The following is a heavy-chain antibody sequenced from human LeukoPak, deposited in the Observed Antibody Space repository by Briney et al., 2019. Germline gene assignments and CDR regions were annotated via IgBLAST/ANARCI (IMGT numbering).Heavy chain of an antibody. Sequence: PGGSLRLSCAASGFTFSSYEMKWVRQAPGKGLEWVSYISSSGSTIYYADSVKGRFTISRDNAKNSLYLQMNSLRAEDTAVYYCARPSTTYSSSSCFDYWGQGTLVTVSS. D-gene: IGHD6-6*01. J-gene: IGHJ4*02. CDR3: ARPSTTYSSSSCFDY. CDR2: ISSSGSTI. CDR1: GFTFSSYE. V-gene: IGHV3-48*03.